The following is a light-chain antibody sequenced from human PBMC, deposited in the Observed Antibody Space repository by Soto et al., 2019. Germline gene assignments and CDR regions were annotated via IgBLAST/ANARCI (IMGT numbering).Light chain of an antibody. J-gene: IGLJ2*01. CDR2: EVS. V-gene: IGLV2-14*01. Sequence: QSVLTQPASVSGSPGQSITISCTGTSSDVGGYNYVSWYQQHPGKAPKLMIYEVSNRPSGVSNRFSGSKSGNTASLTISGLQAEDEADYYCSSYTSSSTVVFGGGTKVT. CDR3: SSYTSSSTVV. CDR1: SSDVGGYNY.